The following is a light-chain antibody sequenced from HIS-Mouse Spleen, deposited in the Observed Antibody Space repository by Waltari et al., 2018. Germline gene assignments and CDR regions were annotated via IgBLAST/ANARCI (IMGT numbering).Light chain of an antibody. CDR2: DVS. CDR3: SSYTSSSTLV. CDR1: SSDVGGYHY. J-gene: IGLJ2*01. V-gene: IGLV2-14*03. Sequence: QSALTQPASVSGSPGQSITISCTGTSSDVGGYHYVSWYQQHPGKAPKLMIYDVSNRPSVVSNRFSGSKSGNTASLTISGLQAEDEADYYCSSYTSSSTLVFGGGTKLTVL.